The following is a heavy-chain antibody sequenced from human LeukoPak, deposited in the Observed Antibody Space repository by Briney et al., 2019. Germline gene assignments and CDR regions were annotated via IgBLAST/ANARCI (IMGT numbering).Heavy chain of an antibody. V-gene: IGHV4-61*08. Sequence: SQTLSLTCTVSGGSISSGDYYWSWIRQPPGKGLEWIGYIYYSGSTNYNPSLKSRVTISVDTSKNQFSLKLSSVTAADTAVYYCARESIAAAGPFDYWGQGTLVTVSS. J-gene: IGHJ4*02. D-gene: IGHD6-13*01. CDR2: IYYSGST. CDR3: ARESIAAAGPFDY. CDR1: GGSISSGDYY.